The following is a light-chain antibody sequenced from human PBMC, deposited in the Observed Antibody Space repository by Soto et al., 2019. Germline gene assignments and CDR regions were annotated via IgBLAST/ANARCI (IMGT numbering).Light chain of an antibody. CDR3: CSYEGSYL. J-gene: IGLJ2*01. CDR1: SSDVGGYNY. Sequence: QSVLTQPRSVSGSPGQSVTISCTGTSSDVGGYNYVSWYQQHPGKAPKLMIYDVSKRPSGVPDRFSGSKSGNTASLTISGHQAEDEADYYCCSYEGSYLFGGGTKLTVL. CDR2: DVS. V-gene: IGLV2-11*01.